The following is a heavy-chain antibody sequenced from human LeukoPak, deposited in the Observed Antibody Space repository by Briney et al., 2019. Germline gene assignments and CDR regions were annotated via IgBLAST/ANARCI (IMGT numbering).Heavy chain of an antibody. Sequence: GGSLRLSCAASGFTFSTYAMNWVRHTPGKGLEWVSSIVGSGADTYYADSVKGRFTISRDNSKNTLYLQMNSLRAEDTAVYYCAKFGWFGGEDYWGQGTLVTVSS. J-gene: IGHJ4*02. V-gene: IGHV3-23*01. CDR2: IVGSGADT. CDR1: GFTFSTYA. D-gene: IGHD3-10*01. CDR3: AKFGWFGGEDY.